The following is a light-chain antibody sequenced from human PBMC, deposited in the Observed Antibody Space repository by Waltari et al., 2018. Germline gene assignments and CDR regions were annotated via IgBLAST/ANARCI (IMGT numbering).Light chain of an antibody. Sequence: QAGLTQPPSVSKGLRQTATLTCTGNSNNVGNQGVLWLQQHPGHPPKLLFNRNNNRPSGISERLSASRSGNTASLTITGLQPEDEADYYCSAWDSSLSAWVFGGGTKLTVL. CDR1: SNNVGNQG. J-gene: IGLJ3*02. CDR3: SAWDSSLSAWV. CDR2: RNN. V-gene: IGLV10-54*01.